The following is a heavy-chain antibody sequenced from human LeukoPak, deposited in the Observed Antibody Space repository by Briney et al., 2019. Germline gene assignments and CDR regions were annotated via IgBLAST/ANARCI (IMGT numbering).Heavy chain of an antibody. CDR3: TTSIDY. V-gene: IGHV3-48*01. CDR1: GFTFNTYT. J-gene: IGHJ4*02. CDR2: ISGSSGII. D-gene: IGHD4-17*01. Sequence: GGSLRLSCEASGFTFNTYTMNWVRQAPGKGLEWVSYISGSSGIIDYADSVRGRFTISRDNSKNTLYLQMNSLRAEDTAVYYCTTSIDYWGQGTLVTVSS.